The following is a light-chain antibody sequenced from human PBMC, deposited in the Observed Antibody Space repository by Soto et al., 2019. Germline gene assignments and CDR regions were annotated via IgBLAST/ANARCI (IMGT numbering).Light chain of an antibody. Sequence: AIQLTQSPSSLSASVGDRVTITCRASQGIGSYLAWYQQKPGEAPKLLIFAASTLQSGVPSRFSGSGSGTDFTLTISSLQAEDFATYYCIQDYNYPLTFGGGTKVDIK. CDR3: IQDYNYPLT. J-gene: IGKJ4*01. V-gene: IGKV1-6*01. CDR1: QGIGSY. CDR2: AAS.